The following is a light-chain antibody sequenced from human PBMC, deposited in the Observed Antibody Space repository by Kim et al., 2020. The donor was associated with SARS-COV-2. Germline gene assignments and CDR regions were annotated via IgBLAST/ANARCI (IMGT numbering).Light chain of an antibody. CDR2: GAS. CDR3: QQYGSSPPHT. V-gene: IGKV3-20*01. CDR1: QSVSSSY. J-gene: IGKJ4*01. Sequence: EIVLTQSPGTLSLSPGERATLSCRASQSVSSSYLAWYQQKPGQAPRLLIYGASNRATGIPDRFSGSGSGTDFTLTISRLEPEDFAVYYCQQYGSSPPHTFGGGTKVEIK.